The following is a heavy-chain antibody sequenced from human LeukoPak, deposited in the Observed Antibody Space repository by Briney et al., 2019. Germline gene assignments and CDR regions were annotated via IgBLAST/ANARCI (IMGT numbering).Heavy chain of an antibody. D-gene: IGHD5-18*01. CDR1: GFTVSSNY. CDR2: INIDGSST. J-gene: IGHJ4*02. CDR3: ANGRLGYSYAYFDY. Sequence: GGSLRLSCAASGFTVSSNYMSWVRRAPGKGLVWVSRINIDGSSTSYADSVKGRFTISRDNAKNTLYLQMSSLRAEDTAAYYCANGRLGYSYAYFDYWGQGTLVTVSS. V-gene: IGHV3-74*01.